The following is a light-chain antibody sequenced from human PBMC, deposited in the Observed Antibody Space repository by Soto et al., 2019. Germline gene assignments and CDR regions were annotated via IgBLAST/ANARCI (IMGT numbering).Light chain of an antibody. V-gene: IGLV1-44*01. CDR3: AAWDDGLTGRFV. J-gene: IGLJ1*01. CDR1: SSNIGTNS. CDR2: NNN. Sequence: QSALTQPPSASGTPGQRVTISCSGSSSNIGTNSVNWYQHLPGTAPKLLIYNNNQRPSGVPDRFSGSKSDTSASLAIGGLQSEDEADYYCAAWDDGLTGRFVFGPGPRSPS.